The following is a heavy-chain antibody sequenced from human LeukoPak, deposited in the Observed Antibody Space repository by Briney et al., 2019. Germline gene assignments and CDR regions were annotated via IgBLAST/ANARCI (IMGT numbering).Heavy chain of an antibody. J-gene: IGHJ4*02. V-gene: IGHV3-11*06. D-gene: IGHD6-19*01. CDR1: GFIFSDYY. CDR2: ITGSSSYT. CDR3: ARGNDHNSGSLDY. Sequence: PGGSLRLSCAASGFIFSDYYMSWVRQAPGKGLEWVSYITGSSSYTNYADSVKGRFTISRDNSKNTLYVQMNSLRAEDTALYYCARGNDHNSGSLDYWGQGTLVTVSS.